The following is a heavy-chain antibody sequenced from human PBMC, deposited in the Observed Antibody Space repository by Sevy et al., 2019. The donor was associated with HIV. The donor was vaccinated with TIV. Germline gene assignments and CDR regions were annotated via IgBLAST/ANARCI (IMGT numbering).Heavy chain of an antibody. J-gene: IGHJ4*02. D-gene: IGHD5-12*01. CDR1: GFTFSSYA. CDR2: ISYDGSNK. V-gene: IGHV3-30-3*01. CDR3: ASPGGYSGYDPFDY. Sequence: GGSLRLSCAASGFTFSSYAMHWVRQAPGKGLEWVAVISYDGSNKYYADSVKGRFTISRDNSKNTLYLQMNSLRAEDTAVYYCASPGGYSGYDPFDYSGQRTLVTVSS.